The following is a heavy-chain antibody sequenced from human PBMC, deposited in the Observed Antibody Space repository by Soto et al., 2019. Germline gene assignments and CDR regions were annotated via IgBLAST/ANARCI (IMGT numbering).Heavy chain of an antibody. Sequence: QVQLQESRPGLVKPSGTLSLTCAVSGASISDNNWWSWVRQPPGKGVEWIGEVVHWWTINYNPSLRGGVIISMDRSQNQISLTLSSVTATDSAVYYCARHIAVAGTRGFDYWGQGTLVSVSS. CDR1: GASISDNNW. D-gene: IGHD6-19*01. V-gene: IGHV4-4*02. CDR3: ARHIAVAGTRGFDY. J-gene: IGHJ4*02. CDR2: VVHWWTI.